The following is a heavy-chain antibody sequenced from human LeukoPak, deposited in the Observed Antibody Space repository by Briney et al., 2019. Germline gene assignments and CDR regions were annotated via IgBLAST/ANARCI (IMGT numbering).Heavy chain of an antibody. D-gene: IGHD2-2*01. J-gene: IGHJ4*02. CDR2: INSGGSGI. CDR3: AAVGRAGHPGY. Sequence: PGGSLRLSCEASGFRFRYYEMSLVRQAPGKGLEWLSYINSGGSGIHYSGSVNGRFTISRDNAKNSLYLQMNSLRVEDTAVYYCAAVGRAGHPGYWGQGTLVTVSS. V-gene: IGHV3-48*03. CDR1: GFRFRYYE.